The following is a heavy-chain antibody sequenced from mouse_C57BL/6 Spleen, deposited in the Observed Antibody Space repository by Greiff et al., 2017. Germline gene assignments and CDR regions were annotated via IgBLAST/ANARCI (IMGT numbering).Heavy chain of an antibody. J-gene: IGHJ4*01. Sequence: EVQLQQSGPGLVKPSQSLSLTCSVTGYSITSGYYWNWIRQFPGNKLEWMGYISYDGSNNYNPSLKNRISITRDTSKNQFFLKLNSVTTEDTATYYCAREGTYDYGAMDYWGQGTSVTVSS. CDR1: GYSITSGYY. D-gene: IGHD6-5*01. CDR3: AREGTYDYGAMDY. V-gene: IGHV3-6*01. CDR2: ISYDGSN.